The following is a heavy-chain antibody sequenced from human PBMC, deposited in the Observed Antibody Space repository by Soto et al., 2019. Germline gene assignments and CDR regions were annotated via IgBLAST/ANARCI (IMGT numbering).Heavy chain of an antibody. D-gene: IGHD3-3*01. V-gene: IGHV1-18*01. Sequence: ASVKVSCKASGYTFTSYGISWVRQAPGQGLEWMGWISAYNGNTNYAQKLQGRVTMTTDTSTSTAYMELRSLRSDDTAVYYCAREALFGVVIEAFDIWGQGTMVTVSS. CDR1: GYTFTSYG. CDR3: AREALFGVVIEAFDI. CDR2: ISAYNGNT. J-gene: IGHJ3*02.